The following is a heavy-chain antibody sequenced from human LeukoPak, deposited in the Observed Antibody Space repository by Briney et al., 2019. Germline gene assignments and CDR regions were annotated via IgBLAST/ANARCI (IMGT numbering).Heavy chain of an antibody. Sequence: PSETLSLTCAVSGGSISSGGYSWSWIRRPPGKGLEWIGYIYYSGSTYYNPSLKSRVTISVDTSKNQFSLKLSSVTAADTAVYYCARHRSYIDYYDSSGYLIFDIWGQGTMVTVSS. CDR3: ARHRSYIDYYDSSGYLIFDI. CDR2: IYYSGST. J-gene: IGHJ3*02. D-gene: IGHD3-22*01. V-gene: IGHV4-30-4*07. CDR1: GGSISSGGYS.